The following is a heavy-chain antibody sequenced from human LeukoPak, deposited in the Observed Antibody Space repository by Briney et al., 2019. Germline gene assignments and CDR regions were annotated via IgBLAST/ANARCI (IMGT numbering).Heavy chain of an antibody. Sequence: ASVKVSCKASGYTFTGYYIHWVRQAPGQGLEWMGWINPNSGGANYAQKFQGRVTMTRDTSISTAYMELSRLRSDDTAVYYSSRGGSTDYGDYNFGYWGQETLVTVSS. CDR2: INPNSGGA. CDR1: GYTFTGYY. D-gene: IGHD4-17*01. CDR3: SRGGSTDYGDYNFGY. V-gene: IGHV1-2*02. J-gene: IGHJ4*02.